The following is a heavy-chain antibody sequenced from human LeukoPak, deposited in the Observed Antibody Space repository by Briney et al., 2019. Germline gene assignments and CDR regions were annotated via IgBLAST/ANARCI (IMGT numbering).Heavy chain of an antibody. D-gene: IGHD1-26*01. CDR3: AKYGPQDSGSSHFDY. CDR1: GFTFSSSA. CDR2: IRDSGSST. J-gene: IGHJ4*02. Sequence: PGGSLRLSCAASGFTFSSSAMSWVRQVPGKGLEWVSAIRDSGSSTHYADSVKGRFTTSRDNSKNTLFLQMNSLRAEDTAIYYCAKYGPQDSGSSHFDYWGQGALVTVSS. V-gene: IGHV3-23*01.